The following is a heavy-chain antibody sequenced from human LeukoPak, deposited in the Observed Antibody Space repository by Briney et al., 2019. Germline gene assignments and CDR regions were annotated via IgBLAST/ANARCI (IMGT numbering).Heavy chain of an antibody. CDR3: VKRATGSTKSVDY. D-gene: IGHD1-7*01. Sequence: SGGSLRLSCAASGFTFRSYWMTWVRQAPGKGLGRVANIKQDGSEQYYGDSVKGRFTISRDNAKNSLYLQMNSLRAEDTAVYYCVKRATGSTKSVDYWGQGTLVTVSS. CDR1: GFTFRSYW. V-gene: IGHV3-7*01. CDR2: IKQDGSEQ. J-gene: IGHJ4*02.